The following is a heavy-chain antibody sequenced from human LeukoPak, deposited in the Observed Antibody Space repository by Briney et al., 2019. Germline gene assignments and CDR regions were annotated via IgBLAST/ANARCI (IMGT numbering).Heavy chain of an antibody. CDR2: IIPILGIA. V-gene: IGHV1-69*04. CDR1: GYTFTSYA. CDR3: ARGTRFGYYDSSGEV. D-gene: IGHD3-22*01. Sequence: ASVKVSCKASGYTFTSYAISWVRQAPGQGLEWMGRIIPILGIANYAQKFQGRVTITADKSTSTAYMELSSLRSEDTAVYYCARGTRFGYYDSSGEVWGQGTTVTVSS. J-gene: IGHJ6*02.